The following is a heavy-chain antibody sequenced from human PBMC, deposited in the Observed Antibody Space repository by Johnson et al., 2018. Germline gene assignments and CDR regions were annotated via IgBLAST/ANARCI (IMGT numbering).Heavy chain of an antibody. D-gene: IGHD1-26*01. CDR2: LKTKPNTYAN. V-gene: IGHV3-73*01. CDR1: GFTFSGSA. CDR3: TRRIDGRSFVLDS. J-gene: IGHJ3*02. Sequence: VQLVQSGGGLVQPGGSLRLSCAASGFTFSGSAVHWVRQASGSGLEWVGRLKTKPNTYANAYPASVKGRFTIFRDDSKNTAYLQRNSLKTEDTAVYFCTRRIDGRSFVLDSWGQGAMVTVSS.